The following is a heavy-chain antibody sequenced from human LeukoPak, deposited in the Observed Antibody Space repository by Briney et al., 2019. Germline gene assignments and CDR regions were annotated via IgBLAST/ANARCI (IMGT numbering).Heavy chain of an antibody. J-gene: IGHJ5*02. CDR2: IYSGGST. Sequence: GGSLRLSCAASGFTLSSYAMSWVRQAPGKGLEWVSVIYSGGSTYYADSVKGRFTISRDNSKNTLYLQMNSLRAEDTAVYYCARVGYSYGHSWFDPWGQGTLVTVSS. CDR3: ARVGYSYGHSWFDP. D-gene: IGHD5-18*01. CDR1: GFTLSSYA. V-gene: IGHV3-53*01.